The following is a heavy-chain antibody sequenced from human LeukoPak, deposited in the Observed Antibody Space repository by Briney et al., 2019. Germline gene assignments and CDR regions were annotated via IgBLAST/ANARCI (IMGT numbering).Heavy chain of an antibody. CDR2: MNPNSGNT. CDR3: ARNLDSQQLVAYYYYMDV. D-gene: IGHD6-13*01. J-gene: IGHJ6*03. Sequence: SLMVPWWACVYTCTSLDLSGRRHSTGKGLEWMGWMNPNSGNTGYAQKFQGRVTMTRNTSISTAYMELSSLRSEDTAVYYCARNLDSQQLVAYYYYMDVWGKGTTVTVSS. CDR1: VYTCTSLD. V-gene: IGHV1-8*01.